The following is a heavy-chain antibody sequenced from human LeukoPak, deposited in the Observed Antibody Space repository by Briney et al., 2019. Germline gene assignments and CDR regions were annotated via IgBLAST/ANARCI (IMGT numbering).Heavy chain of an antibody. J-gene: IGHJ6*03. CDR1: GYTFTSYY. Sequence: ASVKVSCKASGYTFTSYYMHWVRQAPGQGLEWMGIINPSGGSTSYAQKFQGRVTMTRDTSTSTAYMELRSLRSDDTAVYYCARVRWELLPYYYYYMDVWGKGTTVTVSS. CDR2: INPSGGST. CDR3: ARVRWELLPYYYYYMDV. V-gene: IGHV1-46*01. D-gene: IGHD1-26*01.